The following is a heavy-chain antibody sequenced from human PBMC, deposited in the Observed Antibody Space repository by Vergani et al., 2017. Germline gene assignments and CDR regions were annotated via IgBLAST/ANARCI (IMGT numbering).Heavy chain of an antibody. CDR2: IYTSGST. V-gene: IGHV4-61*02. D-gene: IGHD6-6*01. CDR1: GGSISSGSYY. J-gene: IGHJ3*02. Sequence: QVQLQESGPGLVKPSQTLSLTCTVSGGSISSGSYYWSWIRQPAGKGLEWIGRIYTSGSTNYNPSLKSRVTMSVDTSKNQFSLKLSSVTAADTAVYYCAREPDEYSSSPTFDIWGQGTMVTVSS. CDR3: AREPDEYSSSPTFDI.